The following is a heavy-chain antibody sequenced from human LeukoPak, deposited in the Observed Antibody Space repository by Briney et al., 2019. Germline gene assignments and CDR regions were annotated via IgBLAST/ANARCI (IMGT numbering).Heavy chain of an antibody. CDR2: IYRSGST. CDR3: ARAEGYCSSTSCYIYFDY. CDR1: GGSINSYY. D-gene: IGHD2-2*02. Sequence: SETLSLTCTVSGGSINSYYWSWIRQPAGKGLEWIGRIYRSGSTNYNPSLKSRVTMSVDTSKNQFSLKLNSVTAADTAVYYCARAEGYCSSTSCYIYFDYWGQGTLVTVSS. V-gene: IGHV4-4*07. J-gene: IGHJ4*02.